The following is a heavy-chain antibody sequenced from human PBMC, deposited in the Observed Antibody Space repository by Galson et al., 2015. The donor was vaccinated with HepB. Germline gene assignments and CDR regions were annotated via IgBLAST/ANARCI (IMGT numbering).Heavy chain of an antibody. CDR3: TTLVSYDSSGFPFDY. V-gene: IGHV3-15*01. J-gene: IGHJ4*02. Sequence: SLRLSCAASGFTFSNAWMSWVCQAPGKGLEWVGRIKSKTDGGTTDYAVPVKGRFTISRDDSKKTLYLQMNSLKTEDTAVYYCTTLVSYDSSGFPFDYWGQGTLVTVSS. CDR1: GFTFSNAW. D-gene: IGHD3-22*01. CDR2: IKSKTDGGTT.